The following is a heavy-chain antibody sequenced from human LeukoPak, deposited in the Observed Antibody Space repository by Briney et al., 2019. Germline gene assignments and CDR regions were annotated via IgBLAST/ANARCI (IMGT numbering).Heavy chain of an antibody. CDR2: ISSSGSTI. Sequence: PGGSLRLSCAASGFTFSDYYMSWIRQAPGKGLEWVSYISSSGSTIYYADSVKGRFTISRDNAKNSLYLQMNSLRAEDTAVYYCARDLSPGFNPRRDCSGGSCYSSDAFDIWGQGTMVTVPS. CDR3: ARDLSPGFNPRRDCSGGSCYSSDAFDI. J-gene: IGHJ3*02. V-gene: IGHV3-11*01. D-gene: IGHD2-15*01. CDR1: GFTFSDYY.